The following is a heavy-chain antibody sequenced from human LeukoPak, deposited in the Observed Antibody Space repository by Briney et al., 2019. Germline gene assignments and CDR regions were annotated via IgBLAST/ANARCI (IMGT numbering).Heavy chain of an antibody. CDR1: GFTLSSYT. V-gene: IGHV3-21*01. J-gene: IGHJ4*02. CDR2: ISGDTFYI. CDR3: ARRSGSFDY. D-gene: IGHD1-26*01. Sequence: GGSLRLSCAASGFTLSSYTMNWVRQAPGKGLEWASSISGDTFYIYYADSVKGRFTISRDNAKNSLYLQMNSLRAEDTAVYYCARRSGSFDYWGQGTLVTVSS.